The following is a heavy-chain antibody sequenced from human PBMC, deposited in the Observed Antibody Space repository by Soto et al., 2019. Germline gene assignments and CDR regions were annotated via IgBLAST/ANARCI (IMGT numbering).Heavy chain of an antibody. D-gene: IGHD3-22*01. Sequence: GGSLRLSCAASGFTFSNAWMNWVRQAPGKGLEWVGRIKSKTDGGTTDYAAPVKGRFTISRDDSKNTLYLQMNSLKTEDTAVYYCTTASPYGYYDSSGYYPYFDYWGQGTLVTVSS. CDR2: IKSKTDGGTT. CDR1: GFTFSNAW. V-gene: IGHV3-15*07. J-gene: IGHJ4*02. CDR3: TTASPYGYYDSSGYYPYFDY.